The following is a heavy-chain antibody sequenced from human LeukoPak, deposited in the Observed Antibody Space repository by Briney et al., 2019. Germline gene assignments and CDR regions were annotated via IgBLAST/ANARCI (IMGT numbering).Heavy chain of an antibody. D-gene: IGHD2-2*01. CDR1: GFTFSSYA. J-gene: IGHJ4*02. V-gene: IGHV3-23*01. CDR3: AKHCSSAGCYRFEY. Sequence: PGGSLRLSCAASGFTFSSYAMSWVCQAPGKGLEWVSAISGTGSDTNYADSVKGWFTISRDNSKNTLYLQMNSLRAEDTAIYYCAKHCSSAGCYRFEYWGQGTLVTVSS. CDR2: ISGTGSDT.